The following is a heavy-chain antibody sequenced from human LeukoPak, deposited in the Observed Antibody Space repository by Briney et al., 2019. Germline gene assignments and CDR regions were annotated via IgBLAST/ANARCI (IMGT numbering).Heavy chain of an antibody. CDR3: AKLEGKWAIYYFDY. Sequence: GGSLQISGQGSGSNFATYWIAGGRKLHGKGVEGRGIIYPGESDTRNSPSFQGQVTISADKSISTAYLQWSSLKASDTAMYYCAKLEGKWAIYYFDYWGQGTLVTVSS. V-gene: IGHV5-51*01. CDR1: GSNFATYW. J-gene: IGHJ4*02. CDR2: IYPGESDT. D-gene: IGHD2-8*01.